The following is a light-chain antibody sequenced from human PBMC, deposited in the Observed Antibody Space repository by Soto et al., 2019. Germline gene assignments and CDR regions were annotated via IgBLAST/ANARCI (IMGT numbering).Light chain of an antibody. CDR2: EVN. V-gene: IGLV2-8*01. CDR1: SSDVGGYNY. J-gene: IGLJ3*02. Sequence: QSALTQPPSASGSPGQSVTISCTGTSSDVGGYNYVSWYQQHPGKAPKLMIYEVNKRPSGVPDRFSGSKSGNTASLTVSGLQAEDEADYYCSSYASGNNVVFGGGTKLTVL. CDR3: SSYASGNNVV.